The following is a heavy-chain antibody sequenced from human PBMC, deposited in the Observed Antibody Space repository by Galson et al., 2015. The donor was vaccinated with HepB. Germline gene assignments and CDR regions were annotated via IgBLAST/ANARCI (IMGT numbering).Heavy chain of an antibody. D-gene: IGHD5-12*01. V-gene: IGHV1-24*01. J-gene: IGHJ6*02. Sequence: SVKVSCKVSGYTLTELSMHWVRQAPGKGLEWMGGFDPEDGETIYAQKFQGRVTMTEDTSASTAYMELSSLRSEDTAVYYCAREGSGYEGDYYGMDVWGQGTTVTVSS. CDR2: FDPEDGET. CDR1: GYTLTELS. CDR3: AREGSGYEGDYYGMDV.